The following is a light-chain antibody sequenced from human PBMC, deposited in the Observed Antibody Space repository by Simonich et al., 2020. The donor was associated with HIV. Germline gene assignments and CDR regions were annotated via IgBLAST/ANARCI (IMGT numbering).Light chain of an antibody. CDR3: SSYTSSSTLAV. CDR2: DVS. CDR1: SSDVGGYNY. Sequence: QSALTQPASVSGSPGQSTTISCTGTSSDVGGYNYVSWYQQHPGKAPKLMIYDVSNRPSGVSNRCSGSKSGNTASLTISGLQAEDEAEYYCSSYTSSSTLAVFGGGTQLTVL. J-gene: IGLJ7*01. V-gene: IGLV2-14*03.